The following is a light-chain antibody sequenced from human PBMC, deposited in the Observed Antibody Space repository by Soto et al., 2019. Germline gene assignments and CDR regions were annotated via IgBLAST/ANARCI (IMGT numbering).Light chain of an antibody. CDR2: GNS. CDR3: QSYDTTLSAVV. V-gene: IGLV1-40*01. CDR1: SSNIGAGYD. J-gene: IGLJ2*01. Sequence: QSVLTQPHSGSGAPGQRVTISCTGSSSNIGAGYDVHWYQQLPGTAPKLLTHGNSYRPSGVPDRFSGSKSGTSASLAITGLQAEDEADYYCQSYDTTLSAVVFGGGTKLTV.